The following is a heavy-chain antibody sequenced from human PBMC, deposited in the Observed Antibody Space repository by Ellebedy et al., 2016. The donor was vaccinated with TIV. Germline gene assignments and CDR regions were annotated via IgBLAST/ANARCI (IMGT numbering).Heavy chain of an antibody. Sequence: AASVKVSCKASGCTFNNYAISWVRQAPGQGLEWMGEIIPIFETSNYAQNFQGRVTITADSSTSTAYMELSRLKSEDTAVYYCARQEVSYTSGTYYINNWFDPWGQGSQVTVSS. CDR3: ARQEVSYTSGTYYINNWFDP. J-gene: IGHJ5*02. V-gene: IGHV1-69*06. CDR1: GCTFNNYA. D-gene: IGHD3-10*01. CDR2: IIPIFETS.